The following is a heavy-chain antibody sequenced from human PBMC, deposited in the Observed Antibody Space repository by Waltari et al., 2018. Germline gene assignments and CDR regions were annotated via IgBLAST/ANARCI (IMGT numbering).Heavy chain of an antibody. CDR3: ASNVDTAMGYYYYGMDV. CDR2: IYYSGST. CDR1: GGSISSHY. D-gene: IGHD5-18*01. V-gene: IGHV4-59*11. J-gene: IGHJ6*02. Sequence: QVQLQESGPGLVKPSETLSLTCTVSGGSISSHYWSWIRQPPGKGLEWIGYIYYSGSTNYNPSLKSRVTISVDTSKNQFSLKLSSVTAADTAVYYCASNVDTAMGYYYYGMDVWGQGTMVTVSS.